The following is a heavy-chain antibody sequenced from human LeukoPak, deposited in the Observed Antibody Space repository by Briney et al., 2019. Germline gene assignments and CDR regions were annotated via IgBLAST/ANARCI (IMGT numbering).Heavy chain of an antibody. CDR2: MNPNSGNT. CDR1: GYTFTSYD. Sequence: GSVKVSCKASGYTFTSYDINWVRQATGQGLEWMGWMNPNSGNTGYAQKFQGRVTMTRNTSISTAYMELSSLRSEDTAVYYCARSRAAPITMVRGVKNWFDPWGQGPWSPSPQ. J-gene: IGHJ5*02. V-gene: IGHV1-8*01. CDR3: ARSRAAPITMVRGVKNWFDP. D-gene: IGHD3-10*01.